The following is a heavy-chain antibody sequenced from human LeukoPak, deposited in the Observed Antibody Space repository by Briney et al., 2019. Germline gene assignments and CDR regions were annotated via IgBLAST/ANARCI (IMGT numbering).Heavy chain of an antibody. J-gene: IGHJ6*02. CDR3: ARLWFGDNAYYYYGMDV. V-gene: IGHV3-48*04. CDR1: GFSFSRYS. CDR2: ISSSGSTI. Sequence: GSLRLSCAASGFSFSRYSMNWVRQAPGKGLEWVSYISSSGSTIYYADSVKGRFTISRDNAKNSLYLQMNSLRAEDTAVYYCARLWFGDNAYYYYGMDVWGQGTTVTVSS. D-gene: IGHD3-10*01.